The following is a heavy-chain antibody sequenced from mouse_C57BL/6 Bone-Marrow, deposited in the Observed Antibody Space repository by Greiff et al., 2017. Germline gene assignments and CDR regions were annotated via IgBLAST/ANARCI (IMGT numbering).Heavy chain of an antibody. J-gene: IGHJ2*01. CDR3: AKGGPLVTTFYFGH. D-gene: IGHD2-12*01. Sequence: QVQLQQPGAELVKPGASVKLSCKASGYTFTSYWMQWVKQRPGQGLEWIGEIDPSDSYTNYNQKFKGKATLTVDTSSSTAYMQLSSLTSEDSAVYYCAKGGPLVTTFYFGHWGQGTTLTVSS. CDR2: IDPSDSYT. V-gene: IGHV1-50*01. CDR1: GYTFTSYW.